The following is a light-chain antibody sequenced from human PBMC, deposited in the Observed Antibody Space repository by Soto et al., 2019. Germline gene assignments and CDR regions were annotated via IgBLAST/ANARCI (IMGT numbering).Light chain of an antibody. CDR1: QTITSW. J-gene: IGKJ3*01. CDR3: QQTHSLPLS. CDR2: DAS. V-gene: IGKV1-5*01. Sequence: DNQMIKSTSTLSASFGARVTITCRASQTITSWMAWYQQKPGKAPKLLIYDASTLGSGVPSRFSGSRSGTEFTLSISSLQPEDFATYYCQQTHSLPLSFGPGTKVDIK.